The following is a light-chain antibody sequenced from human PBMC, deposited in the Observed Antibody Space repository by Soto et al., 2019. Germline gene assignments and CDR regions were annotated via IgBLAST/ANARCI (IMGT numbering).Light chain of an antibody. CDR1: SSAVGTFRL. J-gene: IGLJ1*01. Sequence: QSVLTQPASVSGSPGQSITISCTGSSSAVGTFRLVSWYQHHPGKVPKLIIYEGSKRPSGVSNRFSGSEPGNTASLTISGLQAEDEADYYCCSSAHGRTIVFGNGTKVTV. V-gene: IGLV2-23*01. CDR2: EGS. CDR3: CSSAHGRTIV.